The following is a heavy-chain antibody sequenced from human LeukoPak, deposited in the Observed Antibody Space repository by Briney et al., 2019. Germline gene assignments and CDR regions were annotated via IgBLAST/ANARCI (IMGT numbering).Heavy chain of an antibody. CDR1: GGTFSSYA. D-gene: IGHD2-2*01. CDR2: IIPIFGTA. J-gene: IGHJ4*02. CDR3: ARERRYCSSTSCPQDY. V-gene: IGHV1-69*13. Sequence: SVKVSCKASGGTFSSYAISWVRQAPGQGLEWMGGIIPIFGTANYAQKFQGRVTITADESTSTAYMELSSLRSEDTAVYYCARERRYCSSTSCPQDYWGQGTLVTVSS.